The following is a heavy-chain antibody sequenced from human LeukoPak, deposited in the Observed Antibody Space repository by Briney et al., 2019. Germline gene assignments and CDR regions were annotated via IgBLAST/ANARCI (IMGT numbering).Heavy chain of an antibody. J-gene: IGHJ4*02. V-gene: IGHV3-23*01. CDR3: AKGPQLGSAYHPDY. Sequence: PAGFLRLSCAASGFTFSNAAMTWVRQAPGKGLEWVATITGSDDKTYYADSVKGRFTISRDYSKNTLDLQMNSLRVEDTAIYYCAKGPQLGSAYHPDYWGQGTLVTVSS. CDR2: ITGSDDKT. CDR1: GFTFSNAA. D-gene: IGHD3-16*01.